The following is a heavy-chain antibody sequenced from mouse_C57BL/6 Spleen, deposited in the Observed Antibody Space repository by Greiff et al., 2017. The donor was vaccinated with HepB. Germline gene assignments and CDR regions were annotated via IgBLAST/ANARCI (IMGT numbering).Heavy chain of an antibody. CDR1: GYSITSGYY. J-gene: IGHJ4*01. Sequence: EVQLQESGPGLVKPSQSLSLTCSVTGYSITSGYYWNWIRQFPGNKLEWMGYISYDGSNNYNPSLKNRISITRDTSKNQFFLKLNSVTTEDTATYYSARDSNYEAMDYWGQGTSVTVSS. CDR2: ISYDGSN. CDR3: ARDSNYEAMDY. D-gene: IGHD2-5*01. V-gene: IGHV3-6*01.